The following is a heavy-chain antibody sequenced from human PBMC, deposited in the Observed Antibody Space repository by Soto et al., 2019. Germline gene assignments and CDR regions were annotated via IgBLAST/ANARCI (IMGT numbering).Heavy chain of an antibody. V-gene: IGHV4-4*07. CDR1: GGSISSYY. D-gene: IGHD4-4*01. CDR2: IYTGGSP. CDR3: ARYYNNWFDH. J-gene: IGHJ5*02. Sequence: XETLSLTCTVSGGSISSYYWTWIRQPAGKGLEWIGRIYTGGSPNYNPSLKSRVTMSVDTSKNQFSLNLSSVTAADTAVYLCARYYNNWFDHWGQGTVVTV.